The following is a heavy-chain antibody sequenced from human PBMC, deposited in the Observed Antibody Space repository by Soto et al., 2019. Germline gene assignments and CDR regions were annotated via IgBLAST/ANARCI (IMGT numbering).Heavy chain of an antibody. CDR3: ARSAISPFGGLIGPFDY. CDR1: GYTFTGYA. CDR2: INAGNGNT. Sequence: ASVTVSCQASGYTFTGYAMRWVRQAPGQRLEWMAWINAGNGNTKYSQRFQGRVTITRDTSASTVYMELSSLRSEDTAVYYCARSAISPFGGLIGPFDYWGQGNPVTVSS. D-gene: IGHD3-16*02. J-gene: IGHJ4*02. V-gene: IGHV1-3*01.